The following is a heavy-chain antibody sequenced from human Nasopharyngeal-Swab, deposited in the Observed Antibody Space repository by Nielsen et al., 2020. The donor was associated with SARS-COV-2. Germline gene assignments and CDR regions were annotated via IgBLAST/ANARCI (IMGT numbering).Heavy chain of an antibody. D-gene: IGHD1-20*01. CDR1: VYTFPGYY. J-gene: IGHJ4*02. Sequence: ASVKVSCKSSVYTFPGYYIHWLRPAPCQGLPCVGRINPDSGGTNSAQQFQGRVTMTRDTSISTAYMELSRLRSDDTAVYYCARGGNNWNDYWGQRTLVNVSS. V-gene: IGHV1-2*06. CDR2: INPDSGGT. CDR3: ARGGNNWNDY.